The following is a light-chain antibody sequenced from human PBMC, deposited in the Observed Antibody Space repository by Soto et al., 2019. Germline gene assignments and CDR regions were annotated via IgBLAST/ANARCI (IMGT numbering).Light chain of an antibody. CDR1: SSDVGGYNY. CDR3: CSYAGSLDV. V-gene: IGLV2-11*01. J-gene: IGLJ1*01. Sequence: QSVLTQPRSVSGSPGQSVTISCTGTSSDVGGYNYVSWYQQYPGKAPKLMIYDVSKRPSGVPDRFSGSKSGNTASLTISGLQAEDEADYYCCSYAGSLDVFGTGTKVTVL. CDR2: DVS.